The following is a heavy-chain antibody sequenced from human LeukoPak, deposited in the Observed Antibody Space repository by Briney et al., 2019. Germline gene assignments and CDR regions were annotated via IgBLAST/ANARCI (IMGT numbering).Heavy chain of an antibody. CDR3: ARDTTRDYYDSSGYLDY. CDR1: GGTFSSYA. D-gene: IGHD3-22*01. CDR2: IIPIFGTA. J-gene: IGHJ4*02. V-gene: IGHV1-69*13. Sequence: SVKVSFKASGGTFSSYAISWARQAPGQGLEWMGGIIPIFGTANYAQKFQGRVTITADESTSTAYMELSSLRSEDTAVYYCARDTTRDYYDSSGYLDYWGQGTLVTVSS.